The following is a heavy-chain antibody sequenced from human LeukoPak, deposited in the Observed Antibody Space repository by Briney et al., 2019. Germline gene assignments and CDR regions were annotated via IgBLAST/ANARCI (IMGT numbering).Heavy chain of an antibody. Sequence: SETLSLTCTVSGGSISGSYWSWIRQPPGKGLEWIGYFCYSGSTNFTNYNPSLKSRVTISVDTSKNQFSLNLTSGAAADTAVYYCARDSGGSTYGMDVWGQGTTVTVSS. CDR2: FCYSGSTNFT. CDR1: GGSISGSY. V-gene: IGHV4-59*01. D-gene: IGHD2-15*01. CDR3: ARDSGGSTYGMDV. J-gene: IGHJ6*02.